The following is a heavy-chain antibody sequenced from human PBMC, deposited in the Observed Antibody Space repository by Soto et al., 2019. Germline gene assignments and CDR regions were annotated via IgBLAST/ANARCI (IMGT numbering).Heavy chain of an antibody. CDR3: TRGLLGGAPSYTFHGMDV. V-gene: IGHV3-72*01. D-gene: IGHD1-26*01. J-gene: IGHJ6*01. CDR1: GFTFSDHY. CDR2: SRNRVNSHTT. Sequence: EVQLVESGGGLVQPGGSLRLSCAASGFTFSDHYMDWVRQAPGKGLEWVARSRNRVNSHTTEYAASVKGRFTISRDASKSSLYLQMNSLKIEDTAVYYCTRGLLGGAPSYTFHGMDVGGQGTTVTVSS.